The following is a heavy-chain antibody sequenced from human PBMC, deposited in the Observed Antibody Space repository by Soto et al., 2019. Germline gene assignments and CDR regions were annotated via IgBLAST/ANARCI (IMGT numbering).Heavy chain of an antibody. J-gene: IGHJ4*02. CDR3: SRSLDS. V-gene: IGHV3-7*01. Sequence: GGSLRLSCAASGFTFSSFWMDWVRQAPGKGLEWVANINPDGSEKQYVDSVKGRFTISRDNAKNSLYLQMSSVTAEDSALYYCSRSLDSWGQGTRVTVSS. CDR2: INPDGSEK. CDR1: GFTFSSFW.